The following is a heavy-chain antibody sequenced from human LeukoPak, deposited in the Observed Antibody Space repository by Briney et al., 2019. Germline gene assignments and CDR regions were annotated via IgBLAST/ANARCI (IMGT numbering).Heavy chain of an antibody. CDR1: GFTFDDYA. CDR2: ISWNSGSI. D-gene: IGHD2-15*01. V-gene: IGHV3-9*01. CDR3: AKARTEVVVAATPLDY. Sequence: GGSLRLSCAASGFTFDDYAMHWVRQAPGKGLEWVSGISWNSGSIGYADSVKGRFTISRDNAKSSLYLQMNSLRAEDTALYYCAKARTEVVVAATPLDYWGQGTLVTVSS. J-gene: IGHJ4*02.